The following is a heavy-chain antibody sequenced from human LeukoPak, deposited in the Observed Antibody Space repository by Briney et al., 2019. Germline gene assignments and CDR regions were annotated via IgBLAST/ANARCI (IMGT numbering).Heavy chain of an antibody. CDR2: IYTSGST. D-gene: IGHD3-22*01. Sequence: PSETLSLTCTVSSGSIFSYYWSWIRQPAGKGLEWIGHIYTSGSTYYNPSLKSRVTMSVDTSKNQFSLKLSSVTAADTAVYYCARDYYDSSGYTDYWGQGTLVTVSS. CDR3: ARDYYDSSGYTDY. J-gene: IGHJ4*02. V-gene: IGHV4-4*07. CDR1: SGSIFSYY.